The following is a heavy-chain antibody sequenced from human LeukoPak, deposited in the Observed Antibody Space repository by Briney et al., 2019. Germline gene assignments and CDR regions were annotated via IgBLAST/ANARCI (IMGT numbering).Heavy chain of an antibody. V-gene: IGHV3-30*18. Sequence: GGSLRLSCEASGFTFSNYGMHWVRQAPGKGLQWVTVISYDGTDKYYTDSVKGRFTISRDNSENTLHLQMNNLRVEDTAIYYCAKANTPGGYSQFDHWGQGTLVTAST. J-gene: IGHJ4*02. CDR2: ISYDGTDK. CDR3: AKANTPGGYSQFDH. D-gene: IGHD5-12*01. CDR1: GFTFSNYG.